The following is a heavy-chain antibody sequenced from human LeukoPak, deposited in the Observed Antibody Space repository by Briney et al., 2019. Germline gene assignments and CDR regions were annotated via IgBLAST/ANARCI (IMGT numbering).Heavy chain of an antibody. D-gene: IGHD5-18*01. V-gene: IGHV4-59*01. J-gene: IGHJ3*02. Sequence: PSETLSLTCTVSGGSISSYYWSWIRQPPGKGLEWLGYIYYSGSTNYNPSLKSRVTISVDMSKKQFSLKLRSVTAADTAIYYCARYTAMVAFHAHGFDIWGQGTVVTVSS. CDR3: ARYTAMVAFHAHGFDI. CDR1: GGSISSYY. CDR2: IYYSGST.